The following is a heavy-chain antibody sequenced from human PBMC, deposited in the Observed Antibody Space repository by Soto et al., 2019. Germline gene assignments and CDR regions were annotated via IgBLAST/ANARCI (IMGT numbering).Heavy chain of an antibody. CDR1: DGSFSGYY. J-gene: IGHJ5*02. Sequence: PXETLSLTGAVYDGSFSGYYWSGIRQPPGKGLEWIGEINHSGSTNYNPSLKSRVTISVDTSKNQFSLKLSSVTPADTAVYYCARRGAKATAMLTGFDRWGQGTLVTVSS. D-gene: IGHD5-18*01. CDR2: INHSGST. CDR3: ARRGAKATAMLTGFDR. V-gene: IGHV4-34*01.